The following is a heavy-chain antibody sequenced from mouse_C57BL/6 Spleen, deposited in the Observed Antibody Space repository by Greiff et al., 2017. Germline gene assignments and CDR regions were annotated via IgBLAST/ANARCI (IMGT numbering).Heavy chain of an antibody. V-gene: IGHV1-53*01. J-gene: IGHJ1*03. CDR2: INPCNGGT. CDR3: AIHGVSYRDYWYFDV. D-gene: IGHD1-1*02. CDR1: GYTFTSYW. Sequence: QVQLQQSGAELVKPGASVKLSCKASGYTFTSYWMHWVKQRPGQGLEWIGNINPCNGGTNYNEKFKSKATLTVDKSSSTAYMQLSSLTSEYSAIYYCAIHGVSYRDYWYFDVWGTGTTVTVSS.